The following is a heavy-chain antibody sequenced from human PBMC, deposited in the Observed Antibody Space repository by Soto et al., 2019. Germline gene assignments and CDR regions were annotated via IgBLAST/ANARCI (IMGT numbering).Heavy chain of an antibody. CDR1: GFTFSSYA. J-gene: IGHJ6*03. D-gene: IGHD6-19*01. V-gene: IGHV3-23*01. CDR2: ISGSGGST. CDR3: AKEQVAGTAVRDYYYYYMDV. Sequence: GGSLRLSCAASGFTFSSYAMSWVRQAPGKGLEWVSAISGSGGSTYYADSVKGRFTISRDNSKNTLYQQMNSLRAEDTAVYYCAKEQVAGTAVRDYYYYYMDVWGKGTTVTVSS.